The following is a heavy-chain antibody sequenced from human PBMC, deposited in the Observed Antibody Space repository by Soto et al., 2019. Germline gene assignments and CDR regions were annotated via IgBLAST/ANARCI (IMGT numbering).Heavy chain of an antibody. D-gene: IGHD3-9*01. CDR3: ASPPTYYAILTGYLDQYYFDY. Sequence: QVQLVQSGAEVKKPGSSVKVSCKASGGTFSSYAISWVRQAPGQGLEWMGGIIPIFGTANYAQKFQGRVTSTADESTRTAYMELSSLSSEDTAVYYFASPPTYYAILTGYLDQYYFDYWGQGTLVTVSS. V-gene: IGHV1-69*01. CDR2: IIPIFGTA. CDR1: GGTFSSYA. J-gene: IGHJ4*02.